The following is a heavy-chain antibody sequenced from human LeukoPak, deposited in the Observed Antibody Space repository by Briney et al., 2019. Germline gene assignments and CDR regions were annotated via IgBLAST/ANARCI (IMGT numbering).Heavy chain of an antibody. CDR1: GFTVSSNY. Sequence: GGSLRLSCAASGFTVSSNYMSWVRQAPGKGLEWVSVIYSGGSTYYADSVKGRFTISRDNSKNTLYLQMNSLRAEDTAVYYCARDLPNYYDSSGDAFDIWGQGTMVTVSS. CDR3: ARDLPNYYDSSGDAFDI. J-gene: IGHJ3*02. CDR2: IYSGGST. V-gene: IGHV3-53*01. D-gene: IGHD3-22*01.